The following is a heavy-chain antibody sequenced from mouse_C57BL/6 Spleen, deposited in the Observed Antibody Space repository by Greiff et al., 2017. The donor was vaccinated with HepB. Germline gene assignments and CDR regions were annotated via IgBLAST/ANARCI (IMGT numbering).Heavy chain of an antibody. Sequence: VQLQQSGAELVKPGASVKISCKASGYAFSSYWMNWVKQRPGKGLEWIGQIYPGDGDTNYNGKFKGKATLTADKSSSTAYMQLSSLTSADSAVYFCATGYDGYYFDYWGQGTTLTVSS. CDR1: GYAFSSYW. D-gene: IGHD2-2*01. J-gene: IGHJ2*01. V-gene: IGHV1-80*01. CDR3: ATGYDGYYFDY. CDR2: IYPGDGDT.